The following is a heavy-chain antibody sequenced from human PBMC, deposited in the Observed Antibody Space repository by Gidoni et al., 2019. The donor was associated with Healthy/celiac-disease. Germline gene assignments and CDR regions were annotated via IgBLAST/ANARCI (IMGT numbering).Heavy chain of an antibody. Sequence: EVQLLESGGRMSKTGSSPRLSCAASVYTFSSISMNLVRKAPGQGLVCVSSSSMRSSHIYYAESVKVRLTISRDNAKNSLYLQMNSLRADDTAVYYCASAVVVAATPSSDYYYYYGMDGWGQGTTVTVSS. V-gene: IGHV3-21*01. J-gene: IGHJ6*02. CDR3: ASAVVVAATPSSDYYYYYGMDG. CDR2: SSMRSSHI. CDR1: VYTFSSIS. D-gene: IGHD2-15*01.